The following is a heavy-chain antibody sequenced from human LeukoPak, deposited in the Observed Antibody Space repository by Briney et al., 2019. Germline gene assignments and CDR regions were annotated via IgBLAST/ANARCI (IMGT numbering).Heavy chain of an antibody. CDR1: GFTFSTYS. Sequence: GGSLRLSCAASGFTFSTYSMNWVRQAPGKGLEWVSSISSNSRYIYYADSMRGRFTISRDNAKNSLYLQMNSLKPEDTAVYYCAKALYSSSWAFDPWGQGTLVTVSS. V-gene: IGHV3-21*06. J-gene: IGHJ5*02. CDR2: ISSNSRYI. D-gene: IGHD6-13*01. CDR3: AKALYSSSWAFDP.